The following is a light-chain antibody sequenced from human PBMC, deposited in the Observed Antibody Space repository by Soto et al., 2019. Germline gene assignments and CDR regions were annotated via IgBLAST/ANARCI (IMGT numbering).Light chain of an antibody. CDR2: GNS. CDR3: QSYDSSLNGWV. V-gene: IGLV1-40*01. CDR1: SSNIGAGYD. Sequence: QSVLTQPPSVSGAPGQRVTISCTGSSSNIGAGYDVHWYQQLPGTAPKLLIYGNSNRPSGVPDRFSGSKSGTSASLAITGFQAEDEADYYCQSYDSSLNGWVFGAGTKLTVL. J-gene: IGLJ1*01.